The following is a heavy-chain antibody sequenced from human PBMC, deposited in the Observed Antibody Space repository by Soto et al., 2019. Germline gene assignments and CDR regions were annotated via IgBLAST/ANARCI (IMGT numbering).Heavy chain of an antibody. CDR2: IYYSGST. D-gene: IGHD4-17*01. Sequence: SETLSLTCTVSGGSISSSSYYWGWIRQPPGKGLEWIGSIYYSGSTYYNPSLKSRVTISVDTSKNQFSLKLSSVTAVDTAVYYCRVWDGDASFYYYYGMDVWGQGTTVT. J-gene: IGHJ6*02. CDR1: GGSISSSSYY. V-gene: IGHV4-39*01. CDR3: RVWDGDASFYYYYGMDV.